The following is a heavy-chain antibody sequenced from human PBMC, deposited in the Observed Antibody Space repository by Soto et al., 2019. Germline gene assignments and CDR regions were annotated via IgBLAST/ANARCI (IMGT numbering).Heavy chain of an antibody. V-gene: IGHV5-51*01. CDR2: IYPGDSDT. CDR3: ARRRYYDSSGYYRNDAFDI. Sequence: GESLKISCKGSGYSFTSYWIGWVRQMPGKGLEWMGIIYPGDSDTRYSPSFQGQVTISADKSIRTAYLQWSSLKASDTAMYYCARRRYYDSSGYYRNDAFDIWGQGTMVTVSS. J-gene: IGHJ3*02. D-gene: IGHD3-22*01. CDR1: GYSFTSYW.